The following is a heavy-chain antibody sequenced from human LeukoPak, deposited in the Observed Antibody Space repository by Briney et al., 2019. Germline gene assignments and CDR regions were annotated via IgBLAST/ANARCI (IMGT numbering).Heavy chain of an antibody. J-gene: IGHJ5*02. CDR1: GGSISSSLYH. Sequence: PSETLSLTCSVSGGSISSSLYHWGWLRQPPGEGVEWIGNGFHSGSTFYNPSLQSRVPISVDTSKPQFSLKLSSVTAADTAVYYCPREEFTMVRGVTTFDPWGQGTLVTVSS. CDR2: GFHSGST. D-gene: IGHD3-10*01. V-gene: IGHV4-39*07. CDR3: PREEFTMVRGVTTFDP.